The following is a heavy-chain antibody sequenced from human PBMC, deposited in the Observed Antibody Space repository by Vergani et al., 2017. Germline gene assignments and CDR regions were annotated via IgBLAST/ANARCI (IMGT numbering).Heavy chain of an antibody. CDR2: IIPILGIA. CDR3: ARGREMPAWIQLNFDC. D-gene: IGHD5-18*01. Sequence: QVQLVQSGAEVKKPGSSVKVSCKASGGTFSSYAISWVRPAPGQGLEWMGRIIPILGIANYAQKFQGRVTITADKSTSTAYMELGSLIPEETAVYYWARGREMPAWIQLNFDCWGRGTLVTVAS. CDR1: GGTFSSYA. J-gene: IGHJ4*02. V-gene: IGHV1-69*04.